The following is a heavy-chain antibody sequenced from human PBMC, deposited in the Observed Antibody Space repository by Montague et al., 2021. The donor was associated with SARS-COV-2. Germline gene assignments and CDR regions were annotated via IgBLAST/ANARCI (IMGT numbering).Heavy chain of an antibody. CDR1: GGSISSGDYS. V-gene: IGHV4-30-2*01. J-gene: IGHJ6*02. Sequence: TLSLTCAVSGGSISSGDYSRNWMRQPPGKGLEGIGYNYHSGSTYYNPSIKSRVTISLDSSKNQCSLNLTSMTAADTAVYYCARGSMVRGGKVYYGVDVWGQGTTVTVSS. D-gene: IGHD3-10*01. CDR3: ARGSMVRGGKVYYGVDV. CDR2: NYHSGST.